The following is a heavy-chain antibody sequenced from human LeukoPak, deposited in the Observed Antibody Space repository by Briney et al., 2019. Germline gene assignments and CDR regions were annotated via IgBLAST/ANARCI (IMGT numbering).Heavy chain of an antibody. Sequence: RGSLRLSCAASGFTFDDYAMHWVRQAPGKGLEWVSLISGDGDSTYYADSVKGRFTISRDNSKNSLYLQMNSLRAEDTSLYYCAKDLRVGATGEGVDYWGQGTLVTVSS. J-gene: IGHJ4*02. CDR1: GFTFDDYA. CDR2: ISGDGDST. CDR3: AKDLRVGATGEGVDY. D-gene: IGHD1-26*01. V-gene: IGHV3-43*02.